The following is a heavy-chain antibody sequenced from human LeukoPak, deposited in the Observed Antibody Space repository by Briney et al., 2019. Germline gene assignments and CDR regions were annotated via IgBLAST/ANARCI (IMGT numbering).Heavy chain of an antibody. CDR3: AKAAIAYCSSTSCYTRSLDY. CDR1: GLTFSNYG. V-gene: IGHV3-33*06. CDR2: IWYDGSNK. D-gene: IGHD2-2*02. Sequence: GGPLRLSCAASGLTFSNYGMHWVRQAPGKGLEWVAVIWYDGSNKYYADSVKGRFTISRDNSKNTLYLQMNSLRAEDTAVYYCAKAAIAYCSSTSCYTRSLDYWGQGTLVTVSS. J-gene: IGHJ4*02.